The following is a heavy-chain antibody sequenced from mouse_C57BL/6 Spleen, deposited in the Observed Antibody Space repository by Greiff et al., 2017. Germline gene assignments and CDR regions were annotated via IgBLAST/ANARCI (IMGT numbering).Heavy chain of an antibody. CDR1: GYTFTDYN. Sequence: EVQLQESGPELVKPGASVKIPCKASGYTFTDYNMDWVKQSHGKSLEWIGDINPNNGGTIYNQKFKGKATLTVDKSSSTAYMELRGLTSEDTAVYYCARGDYGSSYRYFDVGGTGTTVTVSS. D-gene: IGHD1-1*01. V-gene: IGHV1-18*01. J-gene: IGHJ1*03. CDR3: ARGDYGSSYRYFDV. CDR2: INPNNGGT.